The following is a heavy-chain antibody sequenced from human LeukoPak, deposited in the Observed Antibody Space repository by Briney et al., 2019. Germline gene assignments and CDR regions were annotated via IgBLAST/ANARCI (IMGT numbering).Heavy chain of an antibody. V-gene: IGHV3-30-3*01. Sequence: GRSLRLSCAASGFTFSSYAMHWVRQAPGKGLEWVAVISYDGSNKYYADSVKGRFTISRDNSKNTLYLQMNSLRAEDTAVYYCARDIIFRLTGTTLDYWGQGTLVTVSS. CDR2: ISYDGSNK. CDR1: GFTFSSYA. J-gene: IGHJ4*02. D-gene: IGHD1-7*01. CDR3: ARDIIFRLTGTTLDY.